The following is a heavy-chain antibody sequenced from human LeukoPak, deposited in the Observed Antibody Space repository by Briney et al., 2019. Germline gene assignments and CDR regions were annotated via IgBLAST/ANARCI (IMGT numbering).Heavy chain of an antibody. CDR2: IYYSGST. CDR1: GGSIGSYY. Sequence: SETLSLTCSVSGGSIGSYYWSWIRKPPGKGLEWIGYIYYSGSTNYNPSLKSRVTISVDTSKNQFSLKLSSVTAADTAVYYCARAGVYYASGSYLGYWGQGTLVTVSS. V-gene: IGHV4-59*01. J-gene: IGHJ4*02. D-gene: IGHD3-10*01. CDR3: ARAGVYYASGSYLGY.